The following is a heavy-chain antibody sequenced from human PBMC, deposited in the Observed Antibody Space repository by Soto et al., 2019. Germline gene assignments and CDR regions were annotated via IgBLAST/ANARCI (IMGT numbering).Heavy chain of an antibody. Sequence: QVQLVQSGAEGKKPGSSVKVSCKASGGTFSSYAISWVRQAPGQGLEWMGGIIPIFGTANYAQKFQGRVTITADESTSTAYMELSSLRSEDTAVYYCARDRKLYGTRGGDYYYYGMDVWGQGTTVTVSS. CDR1: GGTFSSYA. CDR2: IIPIFGTA. D-gene: IGHD2-8*01. CDR3: ARDRKLYGTRGGDYYYYGMDV. V-gene: IGHV1-69*12. J-gene: IGHJ6*02.